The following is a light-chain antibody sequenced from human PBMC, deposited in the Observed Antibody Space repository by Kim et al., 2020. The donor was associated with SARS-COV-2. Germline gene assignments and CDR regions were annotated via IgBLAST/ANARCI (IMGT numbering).Light chain of an antibody. CDR2: DKK. Sequence: ALGQTVRITCQGDSLRSFYASWYQQKPGQAPVLVIYDKKNRPSGIPDRFSGSRSGNTASLTITGAQAEDEADYYCNSRDSSGNHVVFGGGTQLTVL. J-gene: IGLJ2*01. V-gene: IGLV3-19*01. CDR3: NSRDSSGNHVV. CDR1: SLRSFY.